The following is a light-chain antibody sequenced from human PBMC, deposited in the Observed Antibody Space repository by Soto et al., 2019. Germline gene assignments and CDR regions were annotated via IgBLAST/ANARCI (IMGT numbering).Light chain of an antibody. V-gene: IGKV1-39*01. CDR2: AAS. J-gene: IGKJ5*01. Sequence: DIQMTQSPSSLSASVGDRVTITCRASQSIGSYFNWYQQKPGKAPKFLIYAASSLQSGVPSRFSGSGSGTDFTLTISSLQPEDFATYYCQQSYSTPITFGQGTRLEIK. CDR1: QSIGSY. CDR3: QQSYSTPIT.